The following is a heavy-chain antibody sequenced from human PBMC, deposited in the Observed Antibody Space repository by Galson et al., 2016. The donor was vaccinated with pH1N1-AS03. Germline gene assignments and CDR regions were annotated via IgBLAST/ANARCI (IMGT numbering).Heavy chain of an antibody. D-gene: IGHD5-12*01. V-gene: IGHV3-21*01. Sequence: SLRLSCAASGFTFSSYSMNWVRQAPGQGLQWVSSISTSSTYMYYADAVQGRFTISRDDARNSLYLQMNSLRAEDTAVYYCARDIGLVALYSWGQGSLVTVSP. CDR2: ISTSSTYM. CDR3: ARDIGLVALYS. J-gene: IGHJ4*02. CDR1: GFTFSSYS.